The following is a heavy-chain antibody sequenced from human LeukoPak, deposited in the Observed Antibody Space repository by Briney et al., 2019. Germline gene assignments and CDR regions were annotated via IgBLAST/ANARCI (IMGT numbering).Heavy chain of an antibody. J-gene: IGHJ4*02. V-gene: IGHV3-30*04. Sequence: GGFLRLSCAASGFTFSSYAVHWVRQAPGKGLEWVAGISYDGSNEYYVDSVRGRFTISRDNSKNSLYLQMNSLRVEDTAVYFCARSYSSGWAYSFDNWGQGTLVTVSP. CDR1: GFTFSSYA. D-gene: IGHD6-19*01. CDR3: ARSYSSGWAYSFDN. CDR2: ISYDGSNE.